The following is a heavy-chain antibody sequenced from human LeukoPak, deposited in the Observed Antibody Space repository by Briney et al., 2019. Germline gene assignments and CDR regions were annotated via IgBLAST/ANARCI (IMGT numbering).Heavy chain of an antibody. CDR3: ARGRHGYVTTPFYYFDY. J-gene: IGHJ4*02. CDR2: IHSGGNT. Sequence: PGGSLRLSCAASGFSVSSNYMSWVRQAPGKGLEWVALIHSGGNTYYSDSVKGRFTISRDNSKNTLYLQLNTLRVEDTAMYYCARGRHGYVTTPFYYFDYWGQGTLVTVSS. V-gene: IGHV3-53*01. CDR1: GFSVSSNY. D-gene: IGHD2-15*01.